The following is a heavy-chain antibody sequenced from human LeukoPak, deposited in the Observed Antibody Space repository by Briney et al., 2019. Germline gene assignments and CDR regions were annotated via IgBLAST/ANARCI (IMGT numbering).Heavy chain of an antibody. V-gene: IGHV3-30-3*01. CDR2: ISYDGSNK. CDR1: GFTFSSYA. J-gene: IGHJ4*02. CDR3: ARGRTTVVTLGGY. D-gene: IGHD4-23*01. Sequence: GGSLRLSCAASGFTFSSYAMHWVRQAPGKGLEWVAVISYDGSNKYYADSVKGRFTTSRDNSKNTLYLQMNSLRAEDTAVYYCARGRTTVVTLGGYWGQGTLVTVSS.